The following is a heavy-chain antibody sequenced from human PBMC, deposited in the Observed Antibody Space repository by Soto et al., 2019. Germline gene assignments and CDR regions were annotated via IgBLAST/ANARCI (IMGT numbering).Heavy chain of an antibody. D-gene: IGHD3-3*01. CDR2: IDSSGTIR. Sequence: GGSLRLCWERSGLTFIDHHLNWIRKAPGKGLAWISYIDSSGTIRYYADSVRGRFTISRDNAKNSVYLQMSSLRAEDTAVYYCATLPIFGVLTEVWGQGTTVTVSS. CDR1: GLTFIDHH. J-gene: IGHJ6*02. V-gene: IGHV3-11*01. CDR3: ATLPIFGVLTEV.